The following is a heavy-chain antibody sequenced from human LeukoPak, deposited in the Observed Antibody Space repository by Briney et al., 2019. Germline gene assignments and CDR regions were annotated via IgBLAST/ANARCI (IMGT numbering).Heavy chain of an antibody. CDR3: AKTRLLIVSPFDY. J-gene: IGHJ4*02. D-gene: IGHD3-10*01. V-gene: IGHV3-23*01. CDR1: GFTFSSYA. Sequence: GGSLRLSCAASGFTFSSYAMSWVRQAPGKGLEWVSAISGSGGSTYYADSVKDRFTISGDNPKNTLYLQMNSLRAEDTAVYYCAKTRLLIVSPFDYWGQGTLVTVSS. CDR2: ISGSGGST.